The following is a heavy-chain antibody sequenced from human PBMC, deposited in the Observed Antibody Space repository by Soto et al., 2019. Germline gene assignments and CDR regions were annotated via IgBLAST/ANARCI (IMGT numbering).Heavy chain of an antibody. CDR2: ISQSGFT. CDR3: ARGLFSSGWYSYFDP. J-gene: IGHJ5*02. Sequence: SQTKPLRCAVCSGSLRGYYWSWIRQSPGKGLEWIGEISQSGFTNYNPSLESRVTLSVDTSKSEFSLHLTSMTAADTALYYCARGLFSSGWYSYFDPWGQGTPVTVSS. V-gene: IGHV4-34*01. D-gene: IGHD6-19*01. CDR1: SGSLRGYY.